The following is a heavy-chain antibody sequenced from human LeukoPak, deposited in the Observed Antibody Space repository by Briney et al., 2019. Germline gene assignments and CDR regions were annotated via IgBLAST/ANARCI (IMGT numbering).Heavy chain of an antibody. Sequence: PSETLSLTCTVSGGSISSSSYYWGWIRQPPGKGLEWIGSIYYSGSTYYHPSLKSRVTISVDTSKNQFSLKLSSVTAADTAVYYCARGNYYDSSGYYSPFDYWGQGTLVTVSS. J-gene: IGHJ4*02. CDR3: ARGNYYDSSGYYSPFDY. CDR1: GGSISSSSYY. CDR2: IYYSGST. V-gene: IGHV4-39*01. D-gene: IGHD3-22*01.